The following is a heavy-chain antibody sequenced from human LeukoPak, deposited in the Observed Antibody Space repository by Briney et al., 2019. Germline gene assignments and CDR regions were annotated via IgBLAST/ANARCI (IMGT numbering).Heavy chain of an antibody. D-gene: IGHD6-13*01. V-gene: IGHV3-7*01. CDR2: IKQDGSEK. CDR1: GFTFSSYW. CDR3: AKDRYSSSWYPTYYFDY. J-gene: IGHJ4*02. Sequence: PGGSLRLSCAASGFTFSSYWMSWVRQAPGKGLEWVANIKQDGSEKYYVDSVKGRFTISRDNAKNSLYLQMNSLRAEDTAVYYCAKDRYSSSWYPTYYFDYWGQGTLVTVSS.